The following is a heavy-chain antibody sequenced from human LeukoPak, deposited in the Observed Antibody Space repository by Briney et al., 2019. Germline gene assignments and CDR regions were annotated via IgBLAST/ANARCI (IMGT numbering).Heavy chain of an antibody. Sequence: PGRSLRLSCAASGLTFSSYAMSWVRQAPGKGLEWVANIKQDGSEKYYVDSVKGRFIISRDNAKNSLYLQMNSLRADDTAVYYCARDGYATSVYWGQGTLVTVSS. CDR2: IKQDGSEK. J-gene: IGHJ4*02. CDR3: ARDGYATSVY. CDR1: GLTFSSYA. V-gene: IGHV3-7*01. D-gene: IGHD2-2*01.